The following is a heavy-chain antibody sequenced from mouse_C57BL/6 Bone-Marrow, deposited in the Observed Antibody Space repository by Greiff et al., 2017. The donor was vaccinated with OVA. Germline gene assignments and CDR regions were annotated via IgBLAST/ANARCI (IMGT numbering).Heavy chain of an antibody. J-gene: IGHJ3*01. CDR3: ARGENYYGSSPWFAY. CDR1: GYTFTTYP. V-gene: IGHV1-47*01. CDR2: FHPYNDDT. D-gene: IGHD1-1*01. Sequence: VKLVESGAELVKPGASVKMSCKASGYTFTTYPIEWMQQNHGKSLAWIGNFHPYNDDTKYNEKFKGKATLTVEKSSSTVYLELSRLTSDDSAVYYCARGENYYGSSPWFAYWGQGTLVTVSA.